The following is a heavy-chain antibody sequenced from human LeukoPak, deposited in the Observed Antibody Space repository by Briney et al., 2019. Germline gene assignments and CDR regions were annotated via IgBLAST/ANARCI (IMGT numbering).Heavy chain of an antibody. Sequence: ASVKVSCKASGYTFTGYYMHWVRQAPGQGLEWMGWINPNSGGTNYAQKFQGRVTMTRDTSISTAYMELSRLRSDDTAVYYCARAIYDSSGYYFYYYGMDVWGQGTTVTVSS. D-gene: IGHD3-22*01. CDR1: GYTFTGYY. J-gene: IGHJ6*02. V-gene: IGHV1-2*02. CDR3: ARAIYDSSGYYFYYYGMDV. CDR2: INPNSGGT.